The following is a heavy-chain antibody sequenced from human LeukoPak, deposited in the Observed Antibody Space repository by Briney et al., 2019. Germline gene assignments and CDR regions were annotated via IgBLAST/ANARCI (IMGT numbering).Heavy chain of an antibody. D-gene: IGHD6-13*01. CDR3: AREKPGIAAAGRGVSFDP. V-gene: IGHV4-59*12. Sequence: SETLSLTCTVSGGSISSYYWSWIRQPPGKGLEWIGYIYYSGSTNYNPSLKSRVTISVDTSKNQFSLKLSSVTAADTAVYYCAREKPGIAAAGRGVSFDPWGQGTLVTVSS. J-gene: IGHJ5*02. CDR2: IYYSGST. CDR1: GGSISSYY.